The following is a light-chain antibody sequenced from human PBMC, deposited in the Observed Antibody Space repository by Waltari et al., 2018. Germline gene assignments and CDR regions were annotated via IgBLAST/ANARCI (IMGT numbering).Light chain of an antibody. V-gene: IGLV2-11*01. CDR3: CSFAGSYTWV. CDR1: SSDVGGYKH. J-gene: IGLJ3*02. Sequence: QSALTQPRSVSGSPGQSVTISCTGTSSDVGGYKHVSWYQQHPGEAPKLIFYDVTKRPSGVPDPFSGSKSGNTASLPISGLQAEDEADYYCCSFAGSYTWVFGGGTKVTVL. CDR2: DVT.